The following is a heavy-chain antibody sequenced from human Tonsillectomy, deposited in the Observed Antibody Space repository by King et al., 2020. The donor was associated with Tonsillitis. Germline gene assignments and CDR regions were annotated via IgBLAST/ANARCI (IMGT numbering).Heavy chain of an antibody. CDR3: VTQSQGCPIAAADYDAFDI. Sequence: VQLVESGGGLIQPGGSLRLSCAASGFTVSSNYMSWVRQAPGKGLEWVSVSYSGGSTYYADSVKGRFTISRDNSKNTLYLQMNGLGAEDTAVYYCVTQSQGCPIAAADYDAFDIWGEETMRTVSP. J-gene: IGHJ3*02. CDR2: SYSGGST. D-gene: IGHD6-13*01. V-gene: IGHV3-53*01. CDR1: GFTVSSNY.